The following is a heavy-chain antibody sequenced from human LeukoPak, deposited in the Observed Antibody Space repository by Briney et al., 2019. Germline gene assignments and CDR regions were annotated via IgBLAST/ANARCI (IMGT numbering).Heavy chain of an antibody. J-gene: IGHJ6*02. V-gene: IGHV3-9*01. Sequence: XSWNSGSIGYADSVKGRFTISRDNAKNSLYLQMNSLRAEDTALYYCAKGNRYYYYYGMDVWGQGTTVTVSS. CDR3: AKGNRYYYYYGMDV. CDR2: XSWNSGSI.